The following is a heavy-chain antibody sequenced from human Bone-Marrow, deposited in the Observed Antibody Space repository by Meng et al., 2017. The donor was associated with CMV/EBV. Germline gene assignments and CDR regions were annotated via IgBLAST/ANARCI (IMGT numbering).Heavy chain of an antibody. J-gene: IGHJ4*02. V-gene: IGHV4-31*03. CDR3: ARVRVSGSEDY. D-gene: IGHD3-16*01. CDR2: IDYSGIT. CDR1: GASVSSGASY. Sequence: SETLSLTCTVSGASVSSGASYWSWNRQRPGQGLEWVGHIDYSGITYSNPSLNGRLTISVDTSRNQYSLKLRSVTAADTAVYYCARVRVSGSEDYWGPGTLVTVSS.